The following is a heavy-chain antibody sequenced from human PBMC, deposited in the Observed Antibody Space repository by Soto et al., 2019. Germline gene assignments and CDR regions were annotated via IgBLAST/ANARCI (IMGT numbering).Heavy chain of an antibody. CDR2: TYYRSKWYN. V-gene: IGHV6-1*01. D-gene: IGHD6-19*01. CDR1: GDSVSSNSVA. Sequence: SETLSLTCALSGDSVSSNSVAWNWIRQSPSRGLEWLGRTYYRSKWYNDYAVSVKSRITINPDTSKNQFSLQLNSVTPEDTAVYYCARVMRFDTAVTGSFDYWGQGTLVTVSS. J-gene: IGHJ4*02. CDR3: ARVMRFDTAVTGSFDY.